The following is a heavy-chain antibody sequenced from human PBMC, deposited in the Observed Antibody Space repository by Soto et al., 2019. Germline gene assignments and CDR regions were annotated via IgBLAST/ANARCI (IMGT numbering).Heavy chain of an antibody. Sequence: GGSLRLSCAASGFTFSDYYMSWIRQAPGKGLEWVSYISSSSSYTNYADSVKGRFTISRDNAKNSLYLQMNSLRAEDTAVYYCASFDYGDYKLDYWGQGTLVTVTS. CDR3: ASFDYGDYKLDY. J-gene: IGHJ4*02. CDR2: ISSSSSYT. CDR1: GFTFSDYY. D-gene: IGHD4-17*01. V-gene: IGHV3-11*06.